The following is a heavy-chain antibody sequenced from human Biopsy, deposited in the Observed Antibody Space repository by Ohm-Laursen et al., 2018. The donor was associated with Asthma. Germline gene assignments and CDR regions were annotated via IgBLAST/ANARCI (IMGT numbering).Heavy chain of an antibody. D-gene: IGHD1-1*01. CDR2: ISKDASTQ. CDR3: VRDGTDDAFDI. Sequence: SLRLSCAATGFSFSNFAIHWVRQAPGKGLEWMGVISKDASTQDYADSVKDRFTMARDNSKNTLDLQMNSLREEDTAAYYCVRDGTDDAFDIWGQGTVVSVSS. J-gene: IGHJ3*02. CDR1: GFSFSNFA. V-gene: IGHV3-30*01.